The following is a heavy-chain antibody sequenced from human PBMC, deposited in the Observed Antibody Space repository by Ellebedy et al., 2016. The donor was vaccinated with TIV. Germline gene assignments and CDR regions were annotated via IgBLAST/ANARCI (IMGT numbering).Heavy chain of an antibody. J-gene: IGHJ4*02. V-gene: IGHV4-61*02. Sequence: SETLSLTXTVSGGSTSPDSFPLSRLRQPAGKGLEWIGRIYTSGSTNYNPSLKSRVPISVDTSKNQLSLKLGSVTPADTAVYYWARAYGDYVPFDHWGQGTLVTVSS. CDR1: GGSTSPDSFP. CDR3: ARAYGDYVPFDH. CDR2: IYTSGST. D-gene: IGHD4-17*01.